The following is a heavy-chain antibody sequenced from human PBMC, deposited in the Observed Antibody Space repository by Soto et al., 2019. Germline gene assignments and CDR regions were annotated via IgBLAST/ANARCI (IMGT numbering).Heavy chain of an antibody. D-gene: IGHD3-22*01. Sequence: GGSLRLSCAASGFTFSSYAMSWVRRAPGKGLEWVSAISGSGGSTYYADSVKGRFTISRDNSKNTLYLQMNSLRAEDTAVYYCAKGPTYYYDSSADYWGQGTLVTVSS. CDR3: AKGPTYYYDSSADY. CDR2: ISGSGGST. V-gene: IGHV3-23*01. J-gene: IGHJ4*02. CDR1: GFTFSSYA.